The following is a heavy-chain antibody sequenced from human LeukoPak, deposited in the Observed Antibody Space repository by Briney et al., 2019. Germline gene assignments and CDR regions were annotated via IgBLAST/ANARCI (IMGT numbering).Heavy chain of an antibody. CDR2: IIPIFGTA. CDR3: ARALPEYSGYDYGVYFDY. J-gene: IGHJ4*02. V-gene: IGHV1-69*13. D-gene: IGHD5-12*01. Sequence: ASVKVSCKASGGTFISYAISWVRQAPGQGLEWMGGIIPIFGTANYAQKFQGRVTITADESTSTAYMELSSLRSEDTAVYYCARALPEYSGYDYGVYFDYWGQGTLVTVSS. CDR1: GGTFISYA.